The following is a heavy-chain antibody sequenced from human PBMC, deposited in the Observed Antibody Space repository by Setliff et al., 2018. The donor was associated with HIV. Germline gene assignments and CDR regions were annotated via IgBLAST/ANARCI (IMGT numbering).Heavy chain of an antibody. V-gene: IGHV4-59*01. Sequence: SETLSLTCIVPGASIRSYYWAWIRQSPWRGVQYLGHLYYSGSTNYNPSLKSRITMSMDTSKNQFSLQLSSVTAADTAVYYCARIPWVATLWGGAFDLWGHGTMVTVSS. CDR2: LYYSGST. CDR1: GASIRSYY. D-gene: IGHD5-12*01. J-gene: IGHJ3*01. CDR3: ARIPWVATLWGGAFDL.